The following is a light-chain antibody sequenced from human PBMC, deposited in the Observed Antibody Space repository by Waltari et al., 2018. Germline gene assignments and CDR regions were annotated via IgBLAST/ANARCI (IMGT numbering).Light chain of an antibody. CDR3: QQYYSYPRIT. CDR2: AAS. CDR1: QGISSY. J-gene: IGKJ3*01. Sequence: AIRMTQSPSSLSASTGDRVTIPCRASQGISSYLAWYQQKPGKAPKLLIYAASTLQSGVPSRFSGSGSGTDFTLTISCLQSEDFATYYCQQYYSYPRITFGPGTKVDIK. V-gene: IGKV1-8*01.